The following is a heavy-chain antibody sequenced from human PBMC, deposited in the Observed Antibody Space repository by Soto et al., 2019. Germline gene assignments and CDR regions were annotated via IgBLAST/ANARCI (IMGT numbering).Heavy chain of an antibody. Sequence: SETLSLTCTVSGGSISSYYWSWIRQPPGKGLEWIGYIYYSGSTNYNPSLKSRVTISVDTSKNQFSLKLSSVTAADTAVYYCARDRRDGHNYYYYYGMDVWGQGTKVTVYS. D-gene: IGHD5-12*01. CDR2: IYYSGST. J-gene: IGHJ6*02. CDR1: GGSISSYY. CDR3: ARDRRDGHNYYYYYGMDV. V-gene: IGHV4-59*01.